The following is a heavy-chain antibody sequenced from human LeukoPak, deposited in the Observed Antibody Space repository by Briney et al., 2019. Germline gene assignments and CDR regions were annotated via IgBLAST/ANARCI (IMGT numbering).Heavy chain of an antibody. CDR2: ISFDGSNK. CDR3: ARDSRRAGGSDWFGVFDC. V-gene: IGHV3-30*04. Sequence: PGGSLRLSCAASGFTFSSYSIHWVRQAPGKGLEWVAIISFDGSNKYYADSVKGRFTISRDNSKDTLYLHVNSLRAEDTAVYYCARDSRRAGGSDWFGVFDCWGQGTLVTVSS. D-gene: IGHD6-19*01. J-gene: IGHJ4*02. CDR1: GFTFSSYS.